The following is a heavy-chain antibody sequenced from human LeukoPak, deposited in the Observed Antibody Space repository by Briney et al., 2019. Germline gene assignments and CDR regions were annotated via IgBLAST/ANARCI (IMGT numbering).Heavy chain of an antibody. D-gene: IGHD2-2*01. CDR3: YGYCSSTSCSNEGAFDI. CDR1: GGSISSYY. J-gene: IGHJ3*02. Sequence: SETLSLTCTVSGGSISSYYWSWIRQPAGKGLEWIGRIYTSGSTNYNPSLKSRVTISVDTSKNQFSLKLSSVTAADTAVYYCYGYCSSTSCSNEGAFDIWGQGTMVTVSS. V-gene: IGHV4-4*07. CDR2: IYTSGST.